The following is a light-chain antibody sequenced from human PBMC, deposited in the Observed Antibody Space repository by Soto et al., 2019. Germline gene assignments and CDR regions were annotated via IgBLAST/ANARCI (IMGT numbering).Light chain of an antibody. Sequence: IVLTQSPATLSVSPGGRGTLSCRASQSVRRNLAWYQKKPGQAPRLLIYGASGRATGIPERLSGSGSGTDLTLTISRIENEDFAVYYCQQYTSSLITFGQGTRLEIK. CDR2: GAS. CDR3: QQYTSSLIT. J-gene: IGKJ5*01. V-gene: IGKV3-20*01. CDR1: QSVRRN.